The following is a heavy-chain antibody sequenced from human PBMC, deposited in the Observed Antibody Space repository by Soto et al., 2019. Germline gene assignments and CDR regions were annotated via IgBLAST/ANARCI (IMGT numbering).Heavy chain of an antibody. CDR1: GFTFSSYS. V-gene: IGHV3-48*02. J-gene: IGHJ4*02. D-gene: IGHD1-7*01. Sequence: GGSLRLSCAASGFTFSSYSMNWVRQAPGKGLEWVSYISSSSSTIYYADSVKGRFTISRDNAKNSLYLQMNSLRDEDTAVYYCAREASPDNRNSCFDYWGQGTLVTVSS. CDR3: AREASPDNRNSCFDY. CDR2: ISSSSSTI.